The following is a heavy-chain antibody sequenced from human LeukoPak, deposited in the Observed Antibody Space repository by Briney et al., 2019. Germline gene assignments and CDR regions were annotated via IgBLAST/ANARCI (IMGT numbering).Heavy chain of an antibody. J-gene: IGHJ4*02. V-gene: IGHV3-74*01. D-gene: IGHD1-26*01. Sequence: GGSLRLSCAASGFTFSSYWMHWVRQAPGKGLVWVSRINSDGSSTSYADSVKGRFTISRDNAKNSLYLQMNSLRAEDTAVYYCARDSVGASEDYWGQGTLVTVSS. CDR2: INSDGSST. CDR1: GFTFSSYW. CDR3: ARDSVGASEDY.